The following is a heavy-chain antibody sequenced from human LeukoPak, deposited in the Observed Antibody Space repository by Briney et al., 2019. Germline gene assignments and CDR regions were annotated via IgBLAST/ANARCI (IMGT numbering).Heavy chain of an antibody. CDR1: GGSISSGDYY. Sequence: PSETLSLTCTVSGGSISSGDYYWSWIRQPPGKGLEWIGYIYYSGSTYYNPSLKSRVTISVDTSKNQFSLKLSSVTAADTAVYYCAREVPLYYGSGMDWFEPWGQGTLVTVSS. CDR2: IYYSGST. D-gene: IGHD3-10*01. V-gene: IGHV4-30-4*01. J-gene: IGHJ5*02. CDR3: AREVPLYYGSGMDWFEP.